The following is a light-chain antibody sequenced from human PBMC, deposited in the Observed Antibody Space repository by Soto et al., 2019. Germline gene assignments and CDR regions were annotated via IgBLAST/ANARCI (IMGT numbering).Light chain of an antibody. Sequence: EIVVTQSPGTLSVSPGERATLSCRASQSVSTNVAWYQQIPGQAPRLLIYGPSTRASGIPARFSGSGSGREFTLTISSLQSEDFAVYYCHQYNDWPPAFGQGTKVEIK. J-gene: IGKJ1*01. V-gene: IGKV3-15*01. CDR2: GPS. CDR1: QSVSTN. CDR3: HQYNDWPPA.